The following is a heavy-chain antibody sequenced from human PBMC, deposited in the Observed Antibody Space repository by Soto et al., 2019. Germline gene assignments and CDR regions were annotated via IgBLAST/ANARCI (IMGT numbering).Heavy chain of an antibody. D-gene: IGHD2-2*01. Sequence: GGSLRLSCAASGLTFSSYWMHWVRQAPGKGLVWVSRINSDVSSTSYADSVKGRFTISRDNAKNTLYLQMNSLRAEDTAVYYCASAHHCSSTSCLSYWGQGTLVTVSS. J-gene: IGHJ4*02. CDR1: GLTFSSYW. V-gene: IGHV3-74*01. CDR2: INSDVSST. CDR3: ASAHHCSSTSCLSY.